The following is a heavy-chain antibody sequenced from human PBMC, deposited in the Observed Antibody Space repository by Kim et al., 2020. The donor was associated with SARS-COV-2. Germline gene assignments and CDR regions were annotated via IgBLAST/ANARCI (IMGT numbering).Heavy chain of an antibody. J-gene: IGHJ6*02. Sequence: SETLSLTCAVYGGSFSGYYWSWIRQPPGQGLEWIGEINHSGSTNYNPSLKSRVTISVDTSTNQYSLTLSSVTAADTAVYYCARGPRGVARHSNYYGSGSYIPHYYYYYGLDVWSQGTAVTVSS. D-gene: IGHD3-10*01. CDR2: INHSGST. CDR1: GGSFSGYY. CDR3: ARGPRGVARHSNYYGSGSYIPHYYYYYGLDV. V-gene: IGHV4-34*01.